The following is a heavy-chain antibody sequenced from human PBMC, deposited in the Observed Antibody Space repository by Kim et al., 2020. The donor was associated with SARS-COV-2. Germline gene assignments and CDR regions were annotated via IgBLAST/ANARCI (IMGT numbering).Heavy chain of an antibody. J-gene: IGHJ4*02. Sequence: SSHPSLKSRVTISVDTSKNQFSLKLSSVTAADTAVYYCAREYIAAAGFDYWGQGTLVTVSS. D-gene: IGHD6-13*01. CDR3: AREYIAAAGFDY. V-gene: IGHV4-59*01.